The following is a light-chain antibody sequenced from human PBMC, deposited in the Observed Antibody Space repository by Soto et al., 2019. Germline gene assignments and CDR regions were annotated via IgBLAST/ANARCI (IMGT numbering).Light chain of an antibody. CDR2: AAS. V-gene: IGKV1-39*01. CDR3: QQGYSTPLT. J-gene: IGKJ4*01. Sequence: DIQMTQTPSSLSASVGDRVTITCRASQSISSYLNWYQQKPGKAPKLLIYAASSLQSGVPSRFSGSGSGTDFTLTISSLQPEDFATYYCQQGYSTPLTFGGGTKV. CDR1: QSISSY.